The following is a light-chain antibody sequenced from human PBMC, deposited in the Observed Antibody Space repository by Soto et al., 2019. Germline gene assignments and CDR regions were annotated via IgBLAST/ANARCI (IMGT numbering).Light chain of an antibody. CDR2: GAS. V-gene: IGKV3-15*01. J-gene: IGKJ1*01. CDR1: QSVSTH. CDR3: QQYDNWPPWT. Sequence: EKVMTQSPATLSVSPGXRVTLSCRVSQSVSTHLAWYQQKPGQAPKLLIHGASTRATGIPDRFSGSGSGTEFTLTISSLQSEDFGVYYCQQYDNWPPWTFGQGTKVDIK.